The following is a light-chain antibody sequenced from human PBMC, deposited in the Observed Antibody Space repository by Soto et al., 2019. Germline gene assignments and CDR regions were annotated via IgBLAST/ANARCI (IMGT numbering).Light chain of an antibody. Sequence: EIVLTQSPGTLSLSPGERATLSCRASESISNSYLAWYQQKPGQAPRVLIYVASTRATGIPARFSGSGSGTDFTLSISRVEPEDFAVYYCQQYDNLPLTFGPGTKVEI. CDR1: ESISNSY. V-gene: IGKV3-20*01. CDR3: QQYDNLPLT. CDR2: VAS. J-gene: IGKJ3*01.